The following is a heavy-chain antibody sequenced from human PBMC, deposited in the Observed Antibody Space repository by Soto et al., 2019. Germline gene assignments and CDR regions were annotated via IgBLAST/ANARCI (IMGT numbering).Heavy chain of an antibody. CDR1: GFTFSNYG. CDR3: AKETHSSGYGSYFDN. V-gene: IGHV3-30*18. J-gene: IGHJ4*02. CDR2: ISKDGGLQ. Sequence: GVSLSLSCAASGFTFSNYGMHWVRQAPGKGLEWVAVISKDGGLQFDADSVKGRFTISRDNSKNTLYLQMNSLRAEDTAVYYCAKETHSSGYGSYFDNWGQGTLVTVSS. D-gene: IGHD3-22*01.